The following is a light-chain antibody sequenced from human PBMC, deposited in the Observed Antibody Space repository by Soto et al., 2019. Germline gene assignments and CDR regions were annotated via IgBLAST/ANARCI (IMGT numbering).Light chain of an antibody. V-gene: IGKV1-33*01. CDR3: RQYDNLPYT. CDR1: QDISKY. Sequence: DIPMTQSPSSLSASIGDRVTITCQASQDISKYLNWYQQKPGKAPKLLIFDASNLETGVPSRFTGSGSGTDFTFTISSLQPEDIATYYCRQYDNLPYTFGQGTKLEIK. J-gene: IGKJ2*01. CDR2: DAS.